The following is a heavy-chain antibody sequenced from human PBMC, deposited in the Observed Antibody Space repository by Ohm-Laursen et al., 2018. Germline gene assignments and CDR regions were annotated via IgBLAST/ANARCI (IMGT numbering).Heavy chain of an antibody. Sequence: SVKVSCKASGFTFTSYGISWVRQAPGQGLEWMGWISAYNGNTNYAQKLQGRVTMTTDTSTSTAYMELRSLRSDDTAVYYCARDYMDSQGGPLDYWGQGTLVTVSS. CDR2: ISAYNGNT. V-gene: IGHV1-18*01. CDR1: GFTFTSYG. CDR3: ARDYMDSQGGPLDY. D-gene: IGHD2-2*03. J-gene: IGHJ4*02.